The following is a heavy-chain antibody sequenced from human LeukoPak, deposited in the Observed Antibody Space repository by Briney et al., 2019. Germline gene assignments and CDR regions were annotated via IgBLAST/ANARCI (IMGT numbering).Heavy chain of an antibody. CDR1: GFTFSRYW. Sequence: GGSLRLSCAASGFTFSRYWMYWVRHAPGKGPVWVSRIKSDGTYTSYADPVKGRFTISRDTAKNTLFLQMSNLRAEDTAFYYCARDAEDSSGWSFDYWGHGTLVTVSS. CDR3: ARDAEDSSGWSFDY. D-gene: IGHD6-19*01. J-gene: IGHJ4*01. V-gene: IGHV3-74*01. CDR2: IKSDGTYT.